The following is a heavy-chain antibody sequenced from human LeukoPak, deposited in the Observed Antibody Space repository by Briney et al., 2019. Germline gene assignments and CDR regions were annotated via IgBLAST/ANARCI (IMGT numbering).Heavy chain of an antibody. CDR1: GFTFSSYG. CDR3: AKVDTAMVTGFDY. J-gene: IGHJ4*02. V-gene: IGHV3-33*06. Sequence: GRSLRLSCAASGFTFSSYGMHWVRQAPGKGLEWVAVIWYDGSNKYYADSVKGRFTISRDNSKNTLYLQKNSLRAEDTAVYYCAKVDTAMVTGFDYWGQGTLVTVSS. CDR2: IWYDGSNK. D-gene: IGHD5-18*01.